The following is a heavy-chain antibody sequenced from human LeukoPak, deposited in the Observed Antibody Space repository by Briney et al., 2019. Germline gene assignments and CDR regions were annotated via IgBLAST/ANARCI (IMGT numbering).Heavy chain of an antibody. V-gene: IGHV4-59*01. CDR3: ARDILMVGATHYFDY. CDR1: GGSISSYY. J-gene: IGHJ4*02. CDR2: IHHSVSP. Sequence: PSETLSLTCTVSGGSISSYYWSWIRQPPGKGLEWIGYIHHSVSPTYNPSLKSRVTISVDTSKNQFSLKVSSVTAADTAVYYCARDILMVGATHYFDYLVQGILVTVSS. D-gene: IGHD1-26*01.